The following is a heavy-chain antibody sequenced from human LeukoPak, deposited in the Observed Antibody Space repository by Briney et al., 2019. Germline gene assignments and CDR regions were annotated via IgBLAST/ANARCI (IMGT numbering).Heavy chain of an antibody. Sequence: GGSLRLSCAASRFTFSNYGMHWVRQAPGKGLEWVAFIHYDGSNKYYADSVKGRFTISRGNFKNTLYLQMNSLTAEDTAVYYCAKTRGTYNAYYYYMDVWGKGTTVTVSS. V-gene: IGHV3-30*02. J-gene: IGHJ6*03. D-gene: IGHD1-26*01. CDR2: IHYDGSNK. CDR3: AKTRGTYNAYYYYMDV. CDR1: RFTFSNYG.